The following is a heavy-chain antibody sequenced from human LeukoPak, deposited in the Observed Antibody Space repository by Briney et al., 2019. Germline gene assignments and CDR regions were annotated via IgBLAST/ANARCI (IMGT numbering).Heavy chain of an antibody. CDR1: GFTFSSYG. CDR2: ISYDGSNK. CDR3: ARDGTGGSYSLDY. D-gene: IGHD1-26*01. Sequence: GGSLRLSCAASGFTFSSYGMHWVCQAPGKGLEWVAVISYDGSNKYYADSVKGRFTISRDNSKNTLYLQMNSLRAEDTAVYYCARDGTGGSYSLDYWGQGTLVTVSS. V-gene: IGHV3-30*03. J-gene: IGHJ4*02.